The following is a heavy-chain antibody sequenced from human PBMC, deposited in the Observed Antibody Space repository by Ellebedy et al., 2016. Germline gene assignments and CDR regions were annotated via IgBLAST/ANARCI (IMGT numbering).Heavy chain of an antibody. D-gene: IGHD3-16*01. CDR3: ARDGGGNYYYYYMDV. V-gene: IGHV1-46*01. CDR1: GYTFTSYY. J-gene: IGHJ6*03. CDR2: INPSGGST. Sequence: ASVKVSCKASGYTFTSYYMHWVRQAPGQGLEWMGIINPSGGSTSYAQKFQGRVTITADKSTSTAYMELSSLRSEDTAVYYCARDGGGNYYYYYMDVWGKGTTVTVSS.